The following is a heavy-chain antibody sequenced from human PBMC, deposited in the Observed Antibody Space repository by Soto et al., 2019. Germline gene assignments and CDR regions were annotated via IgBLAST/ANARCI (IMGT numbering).Heavy chain of an antibody. CDR1: GGSFSGYY. CDR3: ARVRGITPYYMDV. V-gene: IGHV4-34*01. J-gene: IGHJ6*03. D-gene: IGHD3-3*01. Sequence: QVQLQQWGAGLLKPSETLSLTCAVYGGSFSGYYWSWIRQPPGKGLEWIGEINHSGSTNYNPSLKSRVTISVDTSKKQFSLKMSSVTAADTAVYYCARVRGITPYYMDVWGKGTTVTVSS. CDR2: INHSGST.